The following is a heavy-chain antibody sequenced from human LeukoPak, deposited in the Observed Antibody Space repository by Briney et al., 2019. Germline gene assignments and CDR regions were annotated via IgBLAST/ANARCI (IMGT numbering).Heavy chain of an antibody. CDR3: ARGPVADGWGYFDY. CDR1: GFTVSSSY. J-gene: IGHJ4*02. CDR2: IYSSGDT. V-gene: IGHV3-53*01. Sequence: GGSLRLSCAASGFTVSSSYMSWVRQAPGRGLEWVSIIYSSGDTYHADSVKGRFTISRDNSKNTLYLQMNSLRAEDTAVYYCARGPVADGWGYFDYWGQGTLVTVSS. D-gene: IGHD3-16*01.